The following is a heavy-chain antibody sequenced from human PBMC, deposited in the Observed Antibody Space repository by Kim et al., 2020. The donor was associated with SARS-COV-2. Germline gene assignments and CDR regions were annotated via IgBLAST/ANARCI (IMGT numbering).Heavy chain of an antibody. Sequence: GGSLRHSCAASGFTFNNYWLTWVRQAPGKGLEWVANIKQDGSEKYYVDSVKGRFTISRDNAKNSLYLQMNSLRAEDTAVYYCARGGAAAGTWAFDIWGQGTMVTVSS. CDR2: IKQDGSEK. CDR3: ARGGAAAGTWAFDI. CDR1: GFTFNNYW. D-gene: IGHD6-13*01. J-gene: IGHJ3*02. V-gene: IGHV3-7*01.